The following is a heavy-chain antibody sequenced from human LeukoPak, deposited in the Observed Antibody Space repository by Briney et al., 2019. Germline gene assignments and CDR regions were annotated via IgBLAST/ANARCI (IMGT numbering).Heavy chain of an antibody. D-gene: IGHD3-9*01. CDR1: GFTFSNYA. Sequence: GGSLRLSCAASGFTFSNYAMNWVRQAPGKGLEWVSGISGSGNSVYYADSVKGRFTISRDNSLNTLYLQMNSLRAEDTAIYYCAKVRYVGYYFDYWGQGTLVTVSP. V-gene: IGHV3-23*01. CDR2: ISGSGNSV. CDR3: AKVRYVGYYFDY. J-gene: IGHJ4*02.